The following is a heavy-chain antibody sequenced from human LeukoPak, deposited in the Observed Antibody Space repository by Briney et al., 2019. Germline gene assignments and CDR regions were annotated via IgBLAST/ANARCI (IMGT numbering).Heavy chain of an antibody. J-gene: IGHJ4*02. CDR2: SSYSGST. Sequence: SETLSLTCTVSGGPISDYYWSWIRQPPGKGLEWIGFSSYSGSTKYNPSLKSRVTISVDTSKNQLSLKLSSVTAADTAMYYCARSYGSGSYFDCWGQGTLVAVSS. CDR1: GGPISDYY. V-gene: IGHV4-59*08. D-gene: IGHD3-10*01. CDR3: ARSYGSGSYFDC.